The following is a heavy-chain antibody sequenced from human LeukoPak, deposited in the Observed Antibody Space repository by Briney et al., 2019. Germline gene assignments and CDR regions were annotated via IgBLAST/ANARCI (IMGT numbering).Heavy chain of an antibody. D-gene: IGHD2-2*01. CDR1: GFXXXXXX. CDR3: ARDYCSSTGCMAA. CDR2: IWSDGNNK. Sequence: GGSLRLSCAASGFXXXXXXXXXVXXXPXKXXEXVAFIWSDGNNKEHGASVKGQFTTSRDNSKNPLYLQMNSLRAEDTAMYYLARDYCSSTGCMAAWGKGTTVTASS. J-gene: IGHJ6*04. V-gene: IGHV3-33*01.